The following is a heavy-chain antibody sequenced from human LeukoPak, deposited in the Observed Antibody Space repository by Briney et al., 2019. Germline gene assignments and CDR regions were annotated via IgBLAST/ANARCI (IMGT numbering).Heavy chain of an antibody. J-gene: IGHJ4*02. CDR1: GFICSSYA. CDR3: AKAGHYGSGSYYSDY. Sequence: PGGSLRLSCAASGFICSSYAMTWVRQAPGRGLEWLSTISGSGTTTYYVDSVKGWFTVSRDNSKNTLYLQMSSLRAGDTAVYYCAKAGHYGSGSYYSDYWGRGTLVTVSP. V-gene: IGHV3-23*01. CDR2: ISGSGTTT. D-gene: IGHD3-10*01.